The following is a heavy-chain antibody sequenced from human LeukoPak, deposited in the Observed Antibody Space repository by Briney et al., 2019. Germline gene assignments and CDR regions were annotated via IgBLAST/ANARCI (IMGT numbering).Heavy chain of an antibody. CDR1: GFTFSSYA. J-gene: IGHJ4*02. V-gene: IGHV3-23*01. D-gene: IGHD3-10*01. CDR3: AKDAGGPFDY. Sequence: GGSLRLSCAASGFTFSSYAMSWVRQAPGKGLEWVSAISTSGGTTYYADSVKGRFTISRDNSKNTLYLQMNSLRAEDTAVCYCAKDAGGPFDYWGQGTLVTVSS. CDR2: ISTSGGTT.